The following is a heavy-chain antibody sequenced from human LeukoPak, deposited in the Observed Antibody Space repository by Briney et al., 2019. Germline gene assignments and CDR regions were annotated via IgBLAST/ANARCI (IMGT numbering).Heavy chain of an antibody. J-gene: IGHJ2*01. CDR1: GYTFTSYG. CDR3: ASTTYYDYVWGSWYFDL. CDR2: ISAYNGNT. V-gene: IGHV1-18*01. D-gene: IGHD3-16*01. Sequence: ASVKVSCKASGYTFTSYGISWVRQAPGQGLEWMGWISAYNGNTNYAQKLQGRVTMTTDTSTSTAYMELRSLRSDDTAVYYCASTTYYDYVWGSWYFDLWAVAPWSLSPQ.